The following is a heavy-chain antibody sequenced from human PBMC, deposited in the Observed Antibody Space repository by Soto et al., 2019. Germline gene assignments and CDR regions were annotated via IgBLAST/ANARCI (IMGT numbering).Heavy chain of an antibody. CDR1: GFTFDDYT. V-gene: IGHV3-43*01. CDR2: ISWDGGST. J-gene: IGHJ5*02. D-gene: IGHD2-15*01. CDR3: AKGQIVATQNWFDP. Sequence: GGSLRLSCAASGFTFDDYTMHWVRQAPGKGLEWVSLISWDGGSTYYADSVKGRFTISRDNSKNSLYLQMNSLRTEDTALYYCAKGQIVATQNWFDPWGQGTLVTVSS.